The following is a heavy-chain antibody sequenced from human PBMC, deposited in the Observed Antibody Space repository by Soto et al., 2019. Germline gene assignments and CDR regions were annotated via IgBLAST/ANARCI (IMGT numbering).Heavy chain of an antibody. D-gene: IGHD1-26*01. V-gene: IGHV1-18*01. Sequence: GASVKVSCKASGYTFTSYGISWVRQAPGQGLEWMGWISAYNGNTNYAQKLQGRVTMTTDTSTSTAYMELRSLRSDDTAVYYCAREVGGSYLGEDYYGMDVWGQGTTVTVSS. J-gene: IGHJ6*02. CDR2: ISAYNGNT. CDR3: AREVGGSYLGEDYYGMDV. CDR1: GYTFTSYG.